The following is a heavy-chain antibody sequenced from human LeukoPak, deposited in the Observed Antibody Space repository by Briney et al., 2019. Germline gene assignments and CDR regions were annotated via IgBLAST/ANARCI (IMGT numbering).Heavy chain of an antibody. D-gene: IGHD4-17*01. V-gene: IGHV3-48*04. CDR3: ARDLRTPDDYGAVKAPFDY. Sequence: PGGSLRLSCAASGFTFSSYSMNWVRQAPGKGLEWVSYISSSSSTIYYADSVKGRFTISRDNAKNSLYLQMNSLRAEDTAVYYCARDLRTPDDYGAVKAPFDYWGQGTLVTVSS. J-gene: IGHJ4*02. CDR2: ISSSSSTI. CDR1: GFTFSSYS.